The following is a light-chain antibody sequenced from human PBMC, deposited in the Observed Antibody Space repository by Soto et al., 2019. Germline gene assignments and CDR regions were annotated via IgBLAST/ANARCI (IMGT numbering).Light chain of an antibody. CDR2: GGP. CDR3: QQYGTSPPT. CDR1: QSVSSNF. Sequence: EIVLTQSPGTLSLSPGERATLSCKASQSVSSNFLAWYQRKPGQAPSHLIYGGPYRATDIPYRFSGSGSGTDFSLTITRLEPEDFAVYYCQQYGTSPPTFGQGTKVEI. J-gene: IGKJ1*01. V-gene: IGKV3-20*01.